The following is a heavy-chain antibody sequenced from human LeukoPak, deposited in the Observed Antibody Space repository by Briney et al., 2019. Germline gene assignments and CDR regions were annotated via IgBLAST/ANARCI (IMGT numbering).Heavy chain of an antibody. J-gene: IGHJ6*03. CDR2: IKQDGSEK. Sequence: GGSLRLSCAASGFTFSHYWMTWVGQAPGKGLEWVADIKQDGSEKLYVNSVRGRFTISRDNAKMSLFLQMNSLRTEATAVYYCVCYNGRVHGGYYIAAWGKGTTVTVS. V-gene: IGHV3-7*01. CDR1: GFTFSHYW. CDR3: VCYNGRVHGGYYIAA. D-gene: IGHD5-24*01.